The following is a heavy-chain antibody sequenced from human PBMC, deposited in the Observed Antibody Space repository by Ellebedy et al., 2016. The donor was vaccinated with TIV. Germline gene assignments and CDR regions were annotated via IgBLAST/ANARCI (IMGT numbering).Heavy chain of an antibody. CDR3: TLVVPAALDY. CDR1: GYTFTSYG. D-gene: IGHD2-2*01. J-gene: IGHJ4*02. CDR2: ISAYNGNT. Sequence: ASVKVSXXASGYTFTSYGISWVRQAPGQGLEWMGWISAYNGNTNYAQKFQGRVTMTRDTSTSTVYMELSSLRSEDTAVYYCTLVVPAALDYWGQGTLVTVSS. V-gene: IGHV1-18*01.